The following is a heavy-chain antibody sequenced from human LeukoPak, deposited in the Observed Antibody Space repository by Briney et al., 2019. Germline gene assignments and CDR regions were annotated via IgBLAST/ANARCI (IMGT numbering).Heavy chain of an antibody. CDR1: GFTFSSYG. CDR2: IRYDGSNK. J-gene: IGHJ4*02. V-gene: IGHV3-30*02. Sequence: GGSLRLSCAASGFTFSSYGMHWVRQAPGKGLEWVAFIRYDGSNKYYADSVKGRFTISRDNSKNTLYLQMNSLRAEDTAVYYCAKGRDSSGYNFDYWGQGTLVTVSS. D-gene: IGHD3-22*01. CDR3: AKGRDSSGYNFDY.